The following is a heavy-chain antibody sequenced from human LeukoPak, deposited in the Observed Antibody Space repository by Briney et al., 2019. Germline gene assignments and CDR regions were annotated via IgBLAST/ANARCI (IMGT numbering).Heavy chain of an antibody. D-gene: IGHD3-10*01. V-gene: IGHV4-4*02. CDR2: IYHGGST. CDR3: ARALSIGVRGVHFYFDY. CDR1: GGSISSSNW. J-gene: IGHJ4*02. Sequence: SGTLSLTCAVSGGSISSSNWWSWVRQPSGQGLEWIGEIYHGGSTNYNPSLKSRVTISVDKSKNQFSLKLSSVTAADTAVYYCARALSIGVRGVHFYFDYWGQGTLVTVSS.